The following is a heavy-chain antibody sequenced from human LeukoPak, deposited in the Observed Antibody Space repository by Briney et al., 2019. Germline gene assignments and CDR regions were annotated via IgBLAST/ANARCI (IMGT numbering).Heavy chain of an antibody. CDR2: IRYDGSNK. D-gene: IGHD6-13*01. J-gene: IGHJ6*03. Sequence: GGSLRLSCAASGFTFSSYGMHWVRQAPGKGLEWVAFIRYDGSNKYYADSVKGRFTISRDSSKNTLYLQMNSLRAEDTAVYYCAKDYSSSWYGYYYYYMDVWGKGTTVTISS. V-gene: IGHV3-30*02. CDR3: AKDYSSSWYGYYYYYMDV. CDR1: GFTFSSYG.